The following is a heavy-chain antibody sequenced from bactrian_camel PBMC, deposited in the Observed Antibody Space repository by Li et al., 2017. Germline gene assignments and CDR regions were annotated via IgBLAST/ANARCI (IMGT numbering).Heavy chain of an antibody. Sequence: HVQLVESGGGPAQAGGSLRLTCVESGSTASSYCMGWFRQTPGKEREGVATIDSDGSTSYADSVKGRFTISKDNAKNTLYLQMTSLKPEDTAMYYCAADAAFSLAFSCTAARPRRHYNFWGQGTQVTV. J-gene: IGHJ4*01. D-gene: IGHD6*01. V-gene: IGHV3S53*01. CDR1: GSTASSYC. CDR2: IDSDGST. CDR3: AADAAFSLAFSCTAARPRRHYNF.